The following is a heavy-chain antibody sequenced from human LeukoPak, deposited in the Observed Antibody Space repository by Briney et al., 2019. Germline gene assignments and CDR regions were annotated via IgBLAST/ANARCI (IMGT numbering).Heavy chain of an antibody. CDR1: GYTFTSYG. CDR3: AREGDSSWLHDVFDI. V-gene: IGHV1-18*01. CDR2: ISAYNDNT. J-gene: IGHJ3*02. D-gene: IGHD6-13*01. Sequence: GASVKVSCKASGYTFTSYGISWVRQAPGQGLEWMGWISAYNDNTNYAQKLQGRVTMTTDTSTSTAYMELSSLRSEDTAVYYCAREGDSSWLHDVFDIWGQGTMVTVSS.